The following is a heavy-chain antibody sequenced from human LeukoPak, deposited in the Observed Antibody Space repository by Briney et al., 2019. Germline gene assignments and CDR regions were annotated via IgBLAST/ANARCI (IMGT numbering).Heavy chain of an antibody. CDR1: GGTFSSYA. J-gene: IGHJ4*02. CDR3: ASTFTFYSSSSGLFSYYFDY. V-gene: IGHV1-69*13. CDR2: IIPIFGTV. D-gene: IGHD6-6*01. Sequence: SVKVSCKASGGTFSSYAISWVRQAPGQGLEWMGGIIPIFGTVNYAQKFQGRVTITADESTSTAYMELSSLRSEDTAVYYCASTFTFYSSSSGLFSYYFDYWAREPWSPSPQ.